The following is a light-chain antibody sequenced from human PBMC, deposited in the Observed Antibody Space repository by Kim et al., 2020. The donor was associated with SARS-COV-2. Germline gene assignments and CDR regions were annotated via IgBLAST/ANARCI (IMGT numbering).Light chain of an antibody. J-gene: IGLJ3*02. CDR2: DVH. Sequence: GPSITISCAASSSHLLVYNWIYSYHQHTGKAHKVLIYDVHQRTSGVSNRFSGSTSGDAASLTISGLQDEDEADYYCSSYPPSQTLLFGGGTKVTVL. CDR3: SSYPPSQTLL. CDR1: SSHLLVYNW. V-gene: IGLV2-14*03.